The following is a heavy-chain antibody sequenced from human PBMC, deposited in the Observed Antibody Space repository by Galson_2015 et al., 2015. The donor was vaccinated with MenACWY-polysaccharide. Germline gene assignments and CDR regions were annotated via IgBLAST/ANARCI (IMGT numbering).Heavy chain of an antibody. D-gene: IGHD3-3*02. CDR2: ISRSISYI. J-gene: IGHJ6*02. CDR3: ARHSAISIHTMDV. Sequence: SLRLSCAASGFTFSSYTMNWVRQAPGKGLEWVSSISRSISYIYYADSVKGRFTISRDNAKNSLYLQMNTLRAEDTAVYYCARHSAISIHTMDVWGQGTTVTVSS. V-gene: IGHV3-21*01. CDR1: GFTFSSYT.